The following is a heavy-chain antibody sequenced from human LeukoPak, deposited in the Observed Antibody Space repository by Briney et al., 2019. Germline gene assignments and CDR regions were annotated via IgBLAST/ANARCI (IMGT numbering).Heavy chain of an antibody. CDR3: ARDFWAINYYYGMDV. CDR1: GFIFRNYA. CDR2: ISGSGDSV. J-gene: IGHJ6*02. Sequence: GGSLRLSSAGSGFIFRNYAMAWVRQAPGKGLECVSAISGSGDSVRHADSVQGRFIISRDNSKSTLYLQMDNLRAEDTALYYCARDFWAINYYYGMDVWGQGTTVTVSS. V-gene: IGHV3-23*01. D-gene: IGHD3-3*01.